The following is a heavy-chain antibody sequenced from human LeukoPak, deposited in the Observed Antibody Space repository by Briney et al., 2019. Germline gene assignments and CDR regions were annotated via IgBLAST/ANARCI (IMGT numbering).Heavy chain of an antibody. Sequence: SETLSLTCIVSGDSISSYYWSWIRQPPGKGLEWIGYIYYSGSTNYNPSLKSRVTISVDTSKNQFSLKLSSVTAADTAVYYCARVGVTIRGDINWFDPWGQGTLVTVSS. J-gene: IGHJ5*02. V-gene: IGHV4-59*01. CDR3: ARVGVTIRGDINWFDP. CDR1: GDSISSYY. CDR2: IYYSGST. D-gene: IGHD3-10*01.